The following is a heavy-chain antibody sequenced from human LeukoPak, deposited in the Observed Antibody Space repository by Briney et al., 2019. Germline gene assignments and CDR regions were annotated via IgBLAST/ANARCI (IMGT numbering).Heavy chain of an antibody. Sequence: ASVKDACKTCVDTFSNFVISWVRQTPGKGIEWMARIIPKFDLTKIAQKFEGRVTITADTSTSTVYSELSNVRSDDTAIYYCTRDQNVRGVAAGMEGWFDPWGQGTLVTVSS. CDR2: IIPKFDLT. V-gene: IGHV1-69*04. CDR3: TRDQNVRGVAAGMEGWFDP. CDR1: VDTFSNFV. J-gene: IGHJ5*02. D-gene: IGHD1-1*01.